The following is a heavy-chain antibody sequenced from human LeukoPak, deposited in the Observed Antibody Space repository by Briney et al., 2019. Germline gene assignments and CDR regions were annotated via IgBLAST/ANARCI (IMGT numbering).Heavy chain of an antibody. Sequence: GASVKVSCKASGYTFTSYDINWVRQATGQGLEWMGWMNPNSGNTGYAQKFQGRVTMTRNTSISTAYMELSSLRSEDTAVYYRARGIRRDGYKSSLHYWGRGTLVTVSS. CDR2: MNPNSGNT. CDR1: GYTFTSYD. D-gene: IGHD5-24*01. V-gene: IGHV1-8*01. J-gene: IGHJ4*02. CDR3: ARGIRRDGYKSSLHY.